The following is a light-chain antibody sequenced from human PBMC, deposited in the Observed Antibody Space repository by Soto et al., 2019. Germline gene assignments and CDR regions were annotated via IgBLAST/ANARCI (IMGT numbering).Light chain of an antibody. V-gene: IGKV1-9*01. CDR2: AAS. CDR3: QQLNSYPLT. CDR1: QGISSY. Sequence: DIHLTQSPSFLSASVGDRVTITCRASQGISSYLVWYQQKPGKAPKLLIYAASTLQSGVPSRFSGSGSGTEFTLTISSLQPEAFATYYCQQLNSYPLTFGGGTKVEIK. J-gene: IGKJ4*01.